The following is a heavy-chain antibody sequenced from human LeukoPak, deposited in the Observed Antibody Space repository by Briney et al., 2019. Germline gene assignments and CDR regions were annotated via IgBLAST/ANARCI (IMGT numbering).Heavy chain of an antibody. V-gene: IGHV1-2*06. CDR1: GYTFTGYY. CDR2: INPNNGGT. Sequence: ASVKVSCKASGYTFTGYYMHWVRQAPGQGLEWMGRINPNNGGTNYAQKFQGRITMTGDTSISTAYMELSSLRSDDTAVYYCTRESGSYHGNDYWGQGTLVTVSS. J-gene: IGHJ4*02. CDR3: TRESGSYHGNDY. D-gene: IGHD1-26*01.